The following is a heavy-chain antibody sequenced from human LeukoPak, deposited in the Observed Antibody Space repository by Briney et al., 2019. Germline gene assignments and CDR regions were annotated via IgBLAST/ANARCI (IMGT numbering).Heavy chain of an antibody. Sequence: PGRSLRLSCAASGFTFSSYAMHWVRQAPGKGLEWVAVISYDGSNKYYADSVKGRFTISRDNSKNTLYLQMNRLRAEDTAVYYCARDLAGRFDYWGQGTLVTVSS. D-gene: IGHD6-19*01. CDR1: GFTFSSYA. J-gene: IGHJ4*02. CDR2: ISYDGSNK. CDR3: ARDLAGRFDY. V-gene: IGHV3-30*04.